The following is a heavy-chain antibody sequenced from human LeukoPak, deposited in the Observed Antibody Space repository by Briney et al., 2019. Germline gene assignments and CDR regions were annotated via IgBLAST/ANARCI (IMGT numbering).Heavy chain of an antibody. CDR3: ARHPRGGSGSYHFDY. Sequence: SQTLSLTCAVSGGSISSGGYSWSWIRQPPGKGLEWIGYIYYSGSTNYNPSLKSRVTISVDTSKNQFSLKLSSVTAADTAVYYCARHPRGGSGSYHFDYWGQGTLVTVSS. CDR1: GGSISSGGYS. CDR2: IYYSGST. J-gene: IGHJ4*02. D-gene: IGHD3-10*01. V-gene: IGHV4-30-4*07.